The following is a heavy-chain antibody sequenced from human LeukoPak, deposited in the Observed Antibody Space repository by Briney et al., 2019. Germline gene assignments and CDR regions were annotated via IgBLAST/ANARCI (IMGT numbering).Heavy chain of an antibody. CDR2: IYYTGST. Sequence: SETLSLTCTVSGGSVSSGGYYWSWIRQHPGKGLEWIGYIYYTGSTYYNPSLKSRVTISVDTSKNQFSLKLSSVTAADTAVYYCARGRHETVAGLDYWGQGTLVTVSS. CDR1: GGSVSSGGYY. V-gene: IGHV4-31*03. D-gene: IGHD6-19*01. CDR3: ARGRHETVAGLDY. J-gene: IGHJ4*02.